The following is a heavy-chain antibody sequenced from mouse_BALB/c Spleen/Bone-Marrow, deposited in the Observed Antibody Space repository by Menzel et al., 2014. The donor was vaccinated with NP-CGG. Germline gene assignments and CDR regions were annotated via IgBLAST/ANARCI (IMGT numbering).Heavy chain of an antibody. Sequence: VQLQQSGPGLVKPSQTVSLTCTVSGISITTGNYRWSWIRQFPGNKLVWIGYIYYSGTITYNPSLTSRTTITRDTSKNQFFLEMNSLTAEDTATYYCARGAMITTGYFDYWGQGTTLTVSS. CDR3: ARGAMITTGYFDY. J-gene: IGHJ2*01. CDR1: GISITTGNYR. D-gene: IGHD2-4*01. V-gene: IGHV3-5*02. CDR2: IYYSGTI.